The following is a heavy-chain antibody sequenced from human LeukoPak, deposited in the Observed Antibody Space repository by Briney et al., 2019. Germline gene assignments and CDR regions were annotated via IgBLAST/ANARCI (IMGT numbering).Heavy chain of an antibody. CDR2: IIPIFGTA. J-gene: IGHJ3*02. V-gene: IGHV1-69*13. CDR3: ARGGLKYYYDSSGYYKYAFDI. D-gene: IGHD3-22*01. CDR1: GGTFSSYA. Sequence: SVKVSCKAAGGTFSSYAISWVRQAPGQGLEWMGGIIPIFGTANYAQKFQGRVTITADESTSTAYMELSSLRSEDTAVYYCARGGLKYYYDSSGYYKYAFDIWGQGTMVTVSS.